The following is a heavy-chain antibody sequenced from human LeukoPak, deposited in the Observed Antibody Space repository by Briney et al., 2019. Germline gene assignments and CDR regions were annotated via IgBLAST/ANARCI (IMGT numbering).Heavy chain of an antibody. V-gene: IGHV3-66*01. Sequence: HLGGSLRLSCAASGFTVSSSYMTWVRPAPGKGLEWVSIIYSGGNTYYADSVQGRFTISRDNSKNTLYLQMNSLRAEDTAVYHCASSREATSNWFVYWGQGTLVTVSS. J-gene: IGHJ5*01. CDR3: ASSREATSNWFVY. CDR2: IYSGGNT. D-gene: IGHD2-2*01. CDR1: GFTVSSSY.